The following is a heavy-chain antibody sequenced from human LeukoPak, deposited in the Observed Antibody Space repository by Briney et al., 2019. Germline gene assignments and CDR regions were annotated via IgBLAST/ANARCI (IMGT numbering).Heavy chain of an antibody. CDR3: TSPDCSSTSCPFGY. CDR1: GFTFSSYA. D-gene: IGHD2-2*01. V-gene: IGHV3-23*01. Sequence: PGGSLSLSCAASGFTFSSYAMSWVRQAPGKGLEWVSAISGSGGSTYYADSVKGRFTISRDNSKNTLYLQMNSLRAEDTAVYYCTSPDCSSTSCPFGYWGQGTLVTVSS. J-gene: IGHJ4*02. CDR2: ISGSGGST.